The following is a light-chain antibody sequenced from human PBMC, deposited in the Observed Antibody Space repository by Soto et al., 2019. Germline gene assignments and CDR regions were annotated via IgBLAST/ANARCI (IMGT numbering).Light chain of an antibody. CDR2: KAS. Sequence: DIQMTQSPSTLSGSVGDRVTITGRASQTISSWLAWYQQKPGKAPKLLIYKASTLKSGVPSRFSGSGSGTEFTLSISSLQPDDFATYYCQHYNSYSEAFGQGTKLELK. J-gene: IGKJ1*01. V-gene: IGKV1-5*03. CDR3: QHYNSYSEA. CDR1: QTISSW.